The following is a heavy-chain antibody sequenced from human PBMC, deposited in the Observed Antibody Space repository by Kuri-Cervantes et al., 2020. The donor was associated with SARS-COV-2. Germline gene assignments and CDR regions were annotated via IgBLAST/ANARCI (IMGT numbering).Heavy chain of an antibody. J-gene: IGHJ5*02. CDR1: GGTFSSYA. D-gene: IGHD3-9*01. CDR2: IIPTFGTA. CDR3: ARASVSYYDILTGYYGTKNSPFDP. Sequence: SVKVSCKASGGTFSSYAISWVRQAPGQGLEWMGGIIPTFGTANYAQKFQGRVTITADKSTSTAYMELSSLRSEDTAVYYCARASVSYYDILTGYYGTKNSPFDPWGQGTLVTVSS. V-gene: IGHV1-69*06.